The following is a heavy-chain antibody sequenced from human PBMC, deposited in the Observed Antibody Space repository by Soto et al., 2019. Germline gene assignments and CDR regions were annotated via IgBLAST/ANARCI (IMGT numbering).Heavy chain of an antibody. CDR3: AKDQGASLTASRHLDY. CDR1: GFTFSNFA. D-gene: IGHD5-18*01. V-gene: IGHV3-23*01. J-gene: IGHJ4*02. CDR2: ISGSGGSP. Sequence: GSLRLSCGPSGFTFSNFAMSWVRQAPGKGLEWVAAISGSGGSPYYADSVRGRFTISRDNSKNTLSLQMNSLRVDDTAVYYCAKDQGASLTASRHLDYWGQGTLGTVS.